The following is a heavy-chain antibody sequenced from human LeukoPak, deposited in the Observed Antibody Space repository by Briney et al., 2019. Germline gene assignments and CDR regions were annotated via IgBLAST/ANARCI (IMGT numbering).Heavy chain of an antibody. V-gene: IGHV3-7*05. CDR3: ARDSSPGYYDYVWGTYPRY. D-gene: IGHD3-16*02. CDR1: GFTFSSYW. J-gene: IGHJ4*02. Sequence: GGSLRLSCAASGFTFSSYWMSWVRQAPGKGLEWVANIKQDGSEKNYVDSVKGRFTISRDNAKNSLNLQIHSLRAEDTAVYYCARDSSPGYYDYVWGTYPRYWGQGTLVTVSS. CDR2: IKQDGSEK.